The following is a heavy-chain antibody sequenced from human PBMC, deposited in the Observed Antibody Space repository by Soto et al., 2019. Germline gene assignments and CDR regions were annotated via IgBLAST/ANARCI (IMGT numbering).Heavy chain of an antibody. CDR3: ARGAWFGENYGMDV. CDR1: VGTFSSYT. J-gene: IGHJ6*02. Sequence: QVQLVQSGAEVKKPGSSVKVSCKASVGTFSSYTISWVRQAPGLGLEWMGRIIPMLGIANYAQKFQGRVTITADKSTSTAYMELSSLRSEDTAVYYCARGAWFGENYGMDVWGQGTTVTVSS. V-gene: IGHV1-69*02. CDR2: IIPMLGIA. D-gene: IGHD3-10*01.